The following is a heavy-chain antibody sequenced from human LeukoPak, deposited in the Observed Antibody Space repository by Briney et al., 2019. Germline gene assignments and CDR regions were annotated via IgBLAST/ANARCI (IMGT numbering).Heavy chain of an antibody. CDR3: IRDFRSADL. CDR2: IYVDGRTT. J-gene: IGHJ5*02. CDR1: GFTFSNYW. V-gene: IGHV3-74*01. Sequence: GGSLRLSCVASGFTFSNYWMHWVRQPPGKGLVWVSRIYVDGRTTNYADSVKGRFTISRDNAKNTVYLEMNSLSVEDTATYYCIRDFRSADLWGQGTLVTVAS.